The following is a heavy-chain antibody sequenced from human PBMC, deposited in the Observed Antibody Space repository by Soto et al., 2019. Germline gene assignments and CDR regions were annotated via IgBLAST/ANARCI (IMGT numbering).Heavy chain of an antibody. CDR2: ITGSGGTT. CDR1: GFIFNTYG. CDR3: ERGTSAPES. Sequence: GGSLRLSCPASGFIFNTYGMTWVRQAPGKGLEWVSSITGSGGTTYYADSVRGRFTISRDNSKNTLYLQMNSLRVEDTAVYYCERGTSAPESWGQGTLVTVSS. V-gene: IGHV3-23*01. D-gene: IGHD2-15*01. J-gene: IGHJ5*02.